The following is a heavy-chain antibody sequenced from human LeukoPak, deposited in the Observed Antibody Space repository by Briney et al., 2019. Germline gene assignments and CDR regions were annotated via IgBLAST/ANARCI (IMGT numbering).Heavy chain of an antibody. CDR1: GFTFSSYA. CDR3: VKSISADGFPPRPRSFDY. J-gene: IGHJ4*02. Sequence: GGSLRPSCSASGFTFSSYAMHWVRQAPGKGLEYVSAISTNGGSTYYADSVKGRFTISRDNSKNTLFLQMNSLIADDTAVYYCVKSISADGFPPRPRSFDYWGQGTLVTVSS. V-gene: IGHV3-64D*09. D-gene: IGHD6-13*01. CDR2: ISTNGGST.